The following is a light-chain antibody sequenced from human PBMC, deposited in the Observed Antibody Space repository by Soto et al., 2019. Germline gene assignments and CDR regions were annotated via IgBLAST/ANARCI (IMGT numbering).Light chain of an antibody. V-gene: IGLV2-11*01. CDR2: DVS. J-gene: IGLJ1*01. CDR3: CSYAGSLDV. CDR1: SSDVGGYNY. Sequence: QSALTQPRSVSGSPGQSVTISCTGTSSDVGGYNYVSWYQQHPGKAPKLMIYDVSKRPSGVPDRFSGSKSGNTASLTISGLQAEDEADYYCCSYAGSLDVFGTGTRSPS.